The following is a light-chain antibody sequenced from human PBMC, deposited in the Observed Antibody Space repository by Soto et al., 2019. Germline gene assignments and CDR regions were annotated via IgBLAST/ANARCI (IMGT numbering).Light chain of an antibody. V-gene: IGKV3-15*01. CDR1: QSLSKN. CDR2: GAS. J-gene: IGKJ1*01. Sequence: EIVMTQSPDTLSVSPGEGAVLSCGASQSLSKNLAWYQQKPGQAPRLLVYGASTRDTGIPDRFSGSGSGTDFTLAITSLQSEDVAVYYCQQYDHWPRTFGQGTKVEIK. CDR3: QQYDHWPRT.